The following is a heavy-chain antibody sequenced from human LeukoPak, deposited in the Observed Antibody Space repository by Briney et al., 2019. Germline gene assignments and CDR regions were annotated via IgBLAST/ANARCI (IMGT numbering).Heavy chain of an antibody. CDR3: ARDKIAVAGRQTYYYYGMDV. D-gene: IGHD6-19*01. CDR2: IYSGGST. V-gene: IGHV3-53*01. J-gene: IGHJ6*02. Sequence: GGSLRLSCAASGFTVSSNYMSWVRQAPGKGLEWVSVIYSGGSTYYADSVKGRFTISRDNSKNTLYLQMNSLRAEDTAVYYCARDKIAVAGRQTYYYYGMDVWGQGTTVTVSS. CDR1: GFTVSSNY.